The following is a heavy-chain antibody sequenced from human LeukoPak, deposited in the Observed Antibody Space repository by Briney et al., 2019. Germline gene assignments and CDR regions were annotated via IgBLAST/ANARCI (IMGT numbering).Heavy chain of an antibody. Sequence: GGSLRLSCVASGFTFGKYWMSWVRQAPGEGLEWVANIKLDGSEKNYVDSVKGRFTISRDNTKNSLYLQMNSLRVEDTAVFYCARDQYDTWSRRGNFDSWGQGTLVIVSS. CDR3: ARDQYDTWSRRGNFDS. J-gene: IGHJ4*02. CDR1: GFTFGKYW. D-gene: IGHD3-3*01. V-gene: IGHV3-7*03. CDR2: IKLDGSEK.